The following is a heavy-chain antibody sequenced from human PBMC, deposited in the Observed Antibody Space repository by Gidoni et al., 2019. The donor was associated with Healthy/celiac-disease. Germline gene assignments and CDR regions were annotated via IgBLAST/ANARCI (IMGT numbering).Heavy chain of an antibody. CDR1: GFTFSSYG. J-gene: IGHJ6*02. CDR2: RLYDGSNK. D-gene: IGHD1-1*01. Sequence: QVQLVESGGGVVQPGRSLRLSCAASGFTFSSYGMHWVRQAPGKGLEWVAVRLYDGSNKYYADSVKGRFTIYRDNSKNTLYLQMNSLRAEDTAVYYCARGERMWNDDYGMDVWGQGTTVTVSS. CDR3: ARGERMWNDDYGMDV. V-gene: IGHV3-33*01.